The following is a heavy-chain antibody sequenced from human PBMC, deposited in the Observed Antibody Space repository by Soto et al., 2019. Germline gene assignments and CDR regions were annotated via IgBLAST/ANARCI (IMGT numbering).Heavy chain of an antibody. CDR3: ARYCSGGSCYGVVDALDI. D-gene: IGHD2-15*01. J-gene: IGHJ3*02. CDR2: IYSGDSR. V-gene: IGHV3-53*04. CDR1: GFTVSSNY. Sequence: PGGSLRLSCAASGFTVSSNYMSWVRQAPGKGLEWVSVIYSGDSRYYADSVKGRFTISRHNSKNTLYLQMNRLRAEDTAVYYCARYCSGGSCYGVVDALDIWGQGTMVTVSS.